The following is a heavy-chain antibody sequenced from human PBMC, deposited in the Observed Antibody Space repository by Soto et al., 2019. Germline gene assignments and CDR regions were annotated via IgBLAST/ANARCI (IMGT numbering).Heavy chain of an antibody. CDR1: AASSGRSSYF. CDR2: LYYSGSA. Sequence: PSETLSLTCTVSAASSGRSSYFWGWIRQPPGKGLEWIGSLYYSGSAYYNPSLYSRVTISADTSKNLLSLKLRSVTAADTAVYYCARRDRGGNGGKSFPFWGQGTMVTVYS. CDR3: ARRDRGGNGGKSFPF. V-gene: IGHV4-39*01. J-gene: IGHJ4*02. D-gene: IGHD5-12*01.